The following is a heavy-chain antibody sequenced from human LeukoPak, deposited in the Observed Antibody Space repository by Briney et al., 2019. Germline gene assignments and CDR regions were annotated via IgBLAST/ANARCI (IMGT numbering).Heavy chain of an antibody. CDR2: ISPTSDIV. J-gene: IGHJ4*02. Sequence: GGPLRLSCAASGFTFSAYSMSWVRQAPGKGLEWVSFISPTSDIVFCADSVKGRFTISRDNAKNSLFLQMNSLIDEDTAVYYCARVRGGWYDDYWGQGTLVTVSS. V-gene: IGHV3-48*02. CDR1: GFTFSAYS. D-gene: IGHD6-19*01. CDR3: ARVRGGWYDDY.